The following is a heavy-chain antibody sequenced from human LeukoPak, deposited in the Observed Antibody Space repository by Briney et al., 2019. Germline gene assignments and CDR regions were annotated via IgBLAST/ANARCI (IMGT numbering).Heavy chain of an antibody. D-gene: IGHD6-13*01. CDR2: MNNDGSST. J-gene: IGHJ4*02. CDR1: GFTFSSYW. V-gene: IGHV3-74*01. CDR3: ARAVASAAIDD. Sequence: PGGSLRLSCAASGFTFSSYWMHWVRQAPGKGLVWVSRMNNDGSSTIYADSVKGRFTISRDNAKNTLYLQMNSLRAEDTAVYYCARAVASAAIDDWGQGTLVTVSS.